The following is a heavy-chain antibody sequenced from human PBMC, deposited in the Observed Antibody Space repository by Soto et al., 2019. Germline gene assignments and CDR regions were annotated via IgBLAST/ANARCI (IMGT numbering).Heavy chain of an antibody. Sequence: QITLKESGPTLVKPTQTLTLTCTFSGFSLSTSGVGMGWIRQPPGKALEWLALIYWDDDKRYSPSLKSRLTITKDTSKNQVVLTMTNMDPVDIATYYCAHSLIPNWGSRGAFDYWGQGTLVTVSS. J-gene: IGHJ4*02. CDR2: IYWDDDK. V-gene: IGHV2-5*02. D-gene: IGHD7-27*01. CDR1: GFSLSTSGVG. CDR3: AHSLIPNWGSRGAFDY.